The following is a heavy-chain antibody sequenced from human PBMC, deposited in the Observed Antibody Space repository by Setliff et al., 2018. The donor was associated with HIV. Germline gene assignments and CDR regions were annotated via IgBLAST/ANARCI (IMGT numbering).Heavy chain of an antibody. CDR3: ARDRVGAFDY. J-gene: IGHJ4*02. CDR2: ISSDRGHT. CDR1: GFPFSAYN. Sequence: GSLRLSCAAAGFPFSAYNIHWVRQAPGKGLEWVASISSDRGHTNYADSVKGRFTISRDNAKNSLYLQMNSLRVEDTSVYYCARDRVGAFDYWGLGTLVTVSS. D-gene: IGHD1-26*01. V-gene: IGHV3-21*01.